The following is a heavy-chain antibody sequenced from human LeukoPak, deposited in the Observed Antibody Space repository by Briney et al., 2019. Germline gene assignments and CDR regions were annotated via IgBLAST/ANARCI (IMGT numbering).Heavy chain of an antibody. CDR2: ISYIGTT. D-gene: IGHD4-17*01. Sequence: PSETLSLTCAVSDDSFSSHSWTWIRQPPGKGLEWIGYISYIGTTNYNPSLKSRVTLSIDTSKNQFSLKLRSVTAADTAVYYCARDLVTVTRGFDIWGQGTMVSVSS. CDR1: DDSFSSHS. V-gene: IGHV4-59*11. J-gene: IGHJ3*02. CDR3: ARDLVTVTRGFDI.